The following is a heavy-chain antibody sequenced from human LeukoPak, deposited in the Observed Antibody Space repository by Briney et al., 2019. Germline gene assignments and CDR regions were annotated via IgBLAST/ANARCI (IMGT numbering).Heavy chain of an antibody. CDR1: GGSFSGYY. CDR2: INHSGST. D-gene: IGHD5-18*01. Sequence: KASATLSLTCAVYGGSFSGYYWSWIRQPPGKGLEWIGEINHSGSTNYNPSLKSRVTISVDTSKNQFSLKLSSVTAADTAVYYCARPRRGYSYGPGAFDIWGQGTMVTVSS. V-gene: IGHV4-34*01. CDR3: ARPRRGYSYGPGAFDI. J-gene: IGHJ3*02.